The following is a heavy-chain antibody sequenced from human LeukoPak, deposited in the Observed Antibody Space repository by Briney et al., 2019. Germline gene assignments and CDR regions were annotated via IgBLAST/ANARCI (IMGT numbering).Heavy chain of an antibody. D-gene: IGHD2-15*01. CDR2: IIPILGIA. J-gene: IGHJ5*02. Sequence: ASVKDSCKSSGGTFSSYAISWVRQAPGQGLEWMGRIIPILGIANYAQKFQGRVTITADKSTSTAYMELSSLRSEDTAVYYCARDREDIVVVVAATLIQSWLDPWGQGTLVTVSS. CDR3: ARDREDIVVVVAATLIQSWLDP. V-gene: IGHV1-69*04. CDR1: GGTFSSYA.